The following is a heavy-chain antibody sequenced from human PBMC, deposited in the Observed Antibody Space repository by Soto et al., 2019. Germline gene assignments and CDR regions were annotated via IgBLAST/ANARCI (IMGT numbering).Heavy chain of an antibody. CDR3: ARGVGFGYYYYHMDL. V-gene: IGHV4-59*01. CDR2: IHYSGTT. D-gene: IGHD3-10*01. Sequence: SETLSLTCTVSGGSMRNYFWTWIRQPPGKGLEWIGYIHYSGTTSFFPSYNPSLRSRVTISEDTSKNQFSLKLLSVTTADTAVYYCARGVGFGYYYYHMDLWGQGTTVTVSS. CDR1: GGSMRNYF. J-gene: IGHJ6*02.